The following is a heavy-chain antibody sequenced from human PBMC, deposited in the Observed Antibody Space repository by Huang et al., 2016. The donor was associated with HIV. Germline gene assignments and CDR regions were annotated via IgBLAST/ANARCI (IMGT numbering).Heavy chain of an antibody. J-gene: IGHJ4*02. Sequence: QLQLQESGPGQVKPSETLSLTCTVSGDFISSTNYYWGWIRQSPGKGLEWVGSVYQIGSTNYNPSLKSRVTLSGDTSRNQFSLRLNSVTAADTAVYYCASQHIGAAATWFWGRGTQVAVSS. CDR3: ASQHIGAAATWF. CDR1: GDFISSTNYY. V-gene: IGHV4-39*01. D-gene: IGHD6-13*01. CDR2: VYQIGST.